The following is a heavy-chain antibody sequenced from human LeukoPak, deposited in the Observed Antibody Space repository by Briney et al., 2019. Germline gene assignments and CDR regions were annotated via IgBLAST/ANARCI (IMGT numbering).Heavy chain of an antibody. J-gene: IGHJ5*02. V-gene: IGHV4-59*01. Sequence: PSETLSLTCTVSGGSISSYYWSWIRQPPWKGLEWIGYIYYSGSTNYNPSLKSRVTISVDTSKNQFSLKLSSVTAADTAVYYCARESVEYDFWSGANWFDPWGQGTLVTVSS. CDR2: IYYSGST. CDR3: ARESVEYDFWSGANWFDP. CDR1: GGSISSYY. D-gene: IGHD3-3*01.